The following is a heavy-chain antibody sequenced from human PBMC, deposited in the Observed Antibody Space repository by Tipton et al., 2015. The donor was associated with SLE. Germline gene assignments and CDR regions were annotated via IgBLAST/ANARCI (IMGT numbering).Heavy chain of an antibody. V-gene: IGHV4-59*12. D-gene: IGHD4-23*01. CDR2: IYYSGST. Sequence: LRLSCTVSGGSISSYYWSWIRQPPGKGLEWTGYIYYSGSTNYNPSLKSRVTISVDTSKNQFSLKLSSVTAADTAVYCCARVGVVTPFDYWGRGTLVTVSS. CDR3: ARVGVVTPFDY. CDR1: GGSISSYY. J-gene: IGHJ4*02.